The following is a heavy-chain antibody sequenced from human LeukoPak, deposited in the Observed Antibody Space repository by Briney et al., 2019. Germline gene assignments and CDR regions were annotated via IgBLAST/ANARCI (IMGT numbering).Heavy chain of an antibody. CDR3: ARDSRYYDFWSGYLDY. D-gene: IGHD3-3*01. CDR1: SGFISNYC. Sequence: SETLSLTCSVSSGFISNYCWSWIRQPAGKGLEWIGRISTSGNTNYSPSLKSRVTMSVDTSKNQFFLNLRSVTAADTAVYYCARDSRYYDFWSGYLDYWGQGALVTVSS. CDR2: ISTSGNT. V-gene: IGHV4-4*07. J-gene: IGHJ4*02.